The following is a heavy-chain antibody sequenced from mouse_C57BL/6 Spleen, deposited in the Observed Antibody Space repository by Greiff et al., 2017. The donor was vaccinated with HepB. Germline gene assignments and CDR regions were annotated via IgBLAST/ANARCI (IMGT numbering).Heavy chain of an antibody. CDR1: GFTFSSYA. CDR2: ISDGGSYT. Sequence: EVQGVESGGGLVKPGGSLKLSCAASGFTFSSYAMSWVRQTPEKRLEWVATISDGGSYTYYPDNVKGRFTISRDNAKNKLYLQMSHLKSEDTAMYYCARDSDYDGYYAMDYWGQGTSVTVSS. J-gene: IGHJ4*01. D-gene: IGHD2-4*01. V-gene: IGHV5-4*01. CDR3: ARDSDYDGYYAMDY.